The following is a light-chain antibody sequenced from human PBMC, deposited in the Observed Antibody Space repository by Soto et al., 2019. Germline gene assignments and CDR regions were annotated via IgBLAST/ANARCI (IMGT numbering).Light chain of an antibody. CDR1: NSNIGSNT. V-gene: IGLV1-44*01. J-gene: IGLJ3*02. Sequence: QSVLTQPPSVSGTTGQRVTISCSGNNSNIGSNTVNWYQQLPGTAPKLLIYSYNQRPSGVPDRFSGSKSGTSASLAISGLHSEDEAEYACAAWDDNLNGPVFGGGTKLTVL. CDR3: AAWDDNLNGPV. CDR2: SYN.